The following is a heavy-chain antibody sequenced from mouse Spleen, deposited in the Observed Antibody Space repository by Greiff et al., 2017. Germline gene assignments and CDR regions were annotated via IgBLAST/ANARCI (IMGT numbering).Heavy chain of an antibody. CDR3: TRGPDYDYFDY. Sequence: QVQLKQSGAELVRPGASVTLSCKASGYTFTDYEMHWVKQTPVHGLEWIGAIDPETGGTAYNQKFKGKAILTADKSSSTAYMELRSLTSEDSAVYYCTRGPDYDYFDYWGQGTTLTVSS. V-gene: IGHV1-15*01. D-gene: IGHD2-4*01. CDR2: IDPETGGT. J-gene: IGHJ2*01. CDR1: GYTFTDYE.